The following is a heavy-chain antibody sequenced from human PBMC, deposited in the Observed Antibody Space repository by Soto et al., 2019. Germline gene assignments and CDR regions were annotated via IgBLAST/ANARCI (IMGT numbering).Heavy chain of an antibody. CDR2: IYTSGST. CDR3: ARQGQGLDPLGDSYYYYYMDF. V-gene: IGHV4-4*07. CDR1: GAPISSYD. J-gene: IGHJ6*02. Sequence: PSETLSPTCTVPGAPISSYDWSWIRQPAGKGLDWMGRIYTSGSTNYNPSLKSRVTMSVDTSKNQFSLKLSSVTAADTAVYYCARQGQGLDPLGDSYYYYYMDFWGQGTMVTVSS. D-gene: IGHD6-19*01.